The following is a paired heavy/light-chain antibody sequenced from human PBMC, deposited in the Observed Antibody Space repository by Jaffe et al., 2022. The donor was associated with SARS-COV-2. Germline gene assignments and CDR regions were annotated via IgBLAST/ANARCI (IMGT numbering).Light chain of an antibody. CDR3: YSTDSSHNQRV. J-gene: IGLJ2*01. CDR1: ALPKKY. CDR2: EDS. V-gene: IGLV3-10*01. Sequence: SYELTQPPSVSVSPGQTARITCSGDALPKKYAYWYQQRSGQAPILVIYEDSKRPSGIPERFSGSSSGTMATLTISGAQVEDEADYYCYSTDSSHNQRVFGGGTKLTVL.
Heavy chain of an antibody. D-gene: IGHD5-12*01. CDR2: IKEDGSEK. CDR1: GITFSSYW. CDR3: AGMSTTDRERDY. V-gene: IGHV3-7*01. J-gene: IGHJ4*02. Sequence: EVQLVESGGGLVQPGGSLRLSCAASGITFSSYWMRWVRQAPGKGLEWVASIKEDGSEKYYVDSVKGRFTISRDNAEKSLYLQMNSLRAEDTAVYYCAGMSTTDRERDYWGQGTLVTVSS.